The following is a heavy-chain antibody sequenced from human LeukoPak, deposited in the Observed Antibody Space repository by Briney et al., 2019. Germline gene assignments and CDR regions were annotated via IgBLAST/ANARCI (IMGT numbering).Heavy chain of an antibody. V-gene: IGHV3-64*01. CDR1: GFTFSSYG. CDR2: ISSNGGST. Sequence: GGSLRLSCAASGFTFSSYGMHWVRQAPGKGLEYVSAISSNGGSTYYANSVKGRFTISRDNSKSTLYLRMDSLRAEDMAVYYCARDGKGIYLHYWGQGTLVTVSS. CDR3: ARDGKGIYLHY. J-gene: IGHJ4*02. D-gene: IGHD1-26*01.